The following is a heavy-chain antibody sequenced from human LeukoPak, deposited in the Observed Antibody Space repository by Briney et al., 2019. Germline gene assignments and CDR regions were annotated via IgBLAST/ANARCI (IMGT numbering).Heavy chain of an antibody. CDR2: ISSSGSTI. CDR1: GFTFSSYT. Sequence: QPGGSLRLSCAASGFTFSSYTMNWVHQAPGKGLEWLSYISSSGSTIYYADSVKGRFTISRDNAKNSLYLQMNSLRAEDTAVYYCARDPSGSGWSLSDWGQGTPVTVSS. J-gene: IGHJ4*02. CDR3: ARDPSGSGWSLSD. D-gene: IGHD6-19*01. V-gene: IGHV3-48*01.